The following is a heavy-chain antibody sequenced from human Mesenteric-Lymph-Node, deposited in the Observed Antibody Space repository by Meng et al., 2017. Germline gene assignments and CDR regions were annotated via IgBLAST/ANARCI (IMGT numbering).Heavy chain of an antibody. Sequence: GESLKISCAASGFTFSSNAMHWVRQAPGKGPEWVADISYDGSEKYYADSVKGRFSISRDNSENTLYLQMNTLRAEDTAVYYCARLRGDYNYGMDVWGQGTTVTVSS. D-gene: IGHD3-16*01. J-gene: IGHJ6*01. CDR3: ARLRGDYNYGMDV. V-gene: IGHV3-30*07. CDR2: ISYDGSEK. CDR1: GFTFSSNA.